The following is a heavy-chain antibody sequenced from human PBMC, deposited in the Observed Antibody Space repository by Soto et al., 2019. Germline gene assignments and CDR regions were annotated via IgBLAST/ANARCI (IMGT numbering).Heavy chain of an antibody. J-gene: IGHJ5*02. CDR2: INPNVGGT. CDR3: ARGGREVPRIPYDT. Sequence: QVQLVQSGAEVKKPGASVYVSCKASGYTFSDYYVHWVRQAPGQGLEWMGWINPNVGGTNYARKFKGRVTMTRDSSISTVYMKLTRLSPDDTAIYCCARGGREVPRIPYDTWGQGTRVTVSS. CDR1: GYTFSDYY. D-gene: IGHD3-16*01. V-gene: IGHV1-2*02.